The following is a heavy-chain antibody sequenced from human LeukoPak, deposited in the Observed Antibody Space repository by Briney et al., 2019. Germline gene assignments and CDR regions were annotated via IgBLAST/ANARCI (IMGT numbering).Heavy chain of an antibody. D-gene: IGHD2-2*01. CDR1: GFTFSSYA. CDR2: ISYDGSNK. CDR3: ARDRDIVVVPAANPPDAFDI. Sequence: EGSLRLSCAASGFTFSSYAMHWVRQAPGKGLEWVAVISYDGSNKYYADSVKGRFTISRDNSKNTLYLQMNSLRAEDTAVYYCARDRDIVVVPAANPPDAFDIWGQGTMVTVSS. J-gene: IGHJ3*02. V-gene: IGHV3-30*04.